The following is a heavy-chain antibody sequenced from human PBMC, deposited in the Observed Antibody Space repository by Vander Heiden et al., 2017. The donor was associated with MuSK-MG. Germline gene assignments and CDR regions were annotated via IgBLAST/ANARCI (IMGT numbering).Heavy chain of an antibody. D-gene: IGHD6-6*01. CDR2: IYYSGST. Sequence: QLHLQESGPGLVKPSETLSLTCNVSGGSIRSSSSYWGWIRQPPGKGLEWIGSIYYSGSTYYNPSLKSRVTISVDTSKNQFSLKVSSVTAADTAMYYCARRTIAARSYYFDYWGQGTLVTVSS. J-gene: IGHJ4*02. CDR3: ARRTIAARSYYFDY. V-gene: IGHV4-39*01. CDR1: GGSIRSSSSY.